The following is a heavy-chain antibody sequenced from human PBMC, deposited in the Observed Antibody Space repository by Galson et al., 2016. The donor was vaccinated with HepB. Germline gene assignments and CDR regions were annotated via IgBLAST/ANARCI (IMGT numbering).Heavy chain of an antibody. J-gene: IGHJ5*02. D-gene: IGHD3-3*01. CDR3: ARVDMEWLLYH. CDR1: GFTFSDYY. Sequence: SLRLSCAASGFTFSDYYMTWVRQAPGQGLEWVANMNQDGHEKYYADSVKGRFTISRDNAKHSLYLEMTSLRVEDTAVYFCARVDMEWLLYHWGQGTRVTVSS. CDR2: MNQDGHEK. V-gene: IGHV3-7*01.